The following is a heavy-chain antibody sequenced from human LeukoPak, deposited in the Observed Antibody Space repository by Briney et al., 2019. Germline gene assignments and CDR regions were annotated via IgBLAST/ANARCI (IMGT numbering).Heavy chain of an antibody. J-gene: IGHJ4*02. CDR3: VRGVGHFDFWSGYSR. D-gene: IGHD3-3*01. V-gene: IGHV3-48*04. CDR2: INSRSSAI. Sequence: GGSLRLSCAASGFTFSTYSMRWVRQAPGKGLEWVSDINSRSSAIYYADSVKGRFTISRDNAKNSLYLQMNSLRAEDTAVYYCVRGVGHFDFWSGYSRWGQGTLVTVSS. CDR1: GFTFSTYS.